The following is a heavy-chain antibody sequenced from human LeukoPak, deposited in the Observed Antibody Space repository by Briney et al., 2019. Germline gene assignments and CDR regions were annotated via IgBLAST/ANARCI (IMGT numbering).Heavy chain of an antibody. D-gene: IGHD3-22*01. J-gene: IGHJ4*02. CDR3: ARAVYYYDSSGRFDY. Sequence: PGGSLRLSCAASGFTFSSYWMHWVRQAPGKGLVWVSRINSDGSSTSYADSVKGRFTISRDNAKNTLYLQMNSLRAEDTAVYYCARAVYYYDSSGRFDYWGQGTLVTVSS. CDR2: INSDGSST. V-gene: IGHV3-74*01. CDR1: GFTFSSYW.